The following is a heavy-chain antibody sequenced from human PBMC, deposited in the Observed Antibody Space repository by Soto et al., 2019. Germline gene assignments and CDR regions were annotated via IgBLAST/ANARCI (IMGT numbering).Heavy chain of an antibody. CDR3: ANGLRDVYYYYGMDV. CDR2: IIPIFGTA. Sequence: SVKVSCKASGGTFSSYAISWVRQAPGQGLEWMGGIIPIFGTANYAQKFQGRVTITADESTSTAYMELSSLRSEDTAVYYCANGLRDVYYYYGMDVWGQGTTVTVSS. J-gene: IGHJ6*02. V-gene: IGHV1-69*13. CDR1: GGTFSSYA. D-gene: IGHD2-21*02.